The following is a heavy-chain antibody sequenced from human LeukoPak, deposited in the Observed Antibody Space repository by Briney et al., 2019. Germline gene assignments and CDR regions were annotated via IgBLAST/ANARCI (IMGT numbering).Heavy chain of an antibody. CDR3: ARDRIAVAGLVDY. J-gene: IGHJ4*02. D-gene: IGHD6-19*01. V-gene: IGHV3-48*01. CDR2: ISSSSSTI. Sequence: PGGSLRLSCAASGFTFSSYSMNWVRQAPGKGLEWVSSISSSSSTIYYADSVKGRFTISRDNAKNSLYLQMNSLRAEDTAVYYCARDRIAVAGLVDYWGQGTLVTVSS. CDR1: GFTFSSYS.